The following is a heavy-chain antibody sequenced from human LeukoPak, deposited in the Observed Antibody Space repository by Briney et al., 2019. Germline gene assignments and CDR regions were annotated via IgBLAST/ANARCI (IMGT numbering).Heavy chain of an antibody. CDR2: IIPILGIA. D-gene: IGHD4-17*01. Sequence: ASVKVSCKASGGTFSSYAISWVRQAPGQGLEWMGRIIPILGIANYAQKFQGRVTITADKSTSTAYMELSSLRSEDTAVYYCARSTTVTRPYYGMDAWGQGTTVTVSS. V-gene: IGHV1-69*04. CDR3: ARSTTVTRPYYGMDA. CDR1: GGTFSSYA. J-gene: IGHJ6*02.